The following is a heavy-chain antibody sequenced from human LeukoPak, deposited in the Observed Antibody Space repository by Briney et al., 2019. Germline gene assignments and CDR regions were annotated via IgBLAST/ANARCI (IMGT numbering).Heavy chain of an antibody. CDR3: ARAGYTYTTLYY. V-gene: IGHV3-7*01. Sequence: PGGSLRLSSAASGFTFSHYWMTWIRQAPGKGLEWVANIKQDGSEKYYVDSVKGRFTISRDNAKNSLYLQMNSLRVDDTALYYCARAGYTYTTLYYWGQGTLVTVSS. CDR1: GFTFSHYW. D-gene: IGHD5-18*01. J-gene: IGHJ4*02. CDR2: IKQDGSEK.